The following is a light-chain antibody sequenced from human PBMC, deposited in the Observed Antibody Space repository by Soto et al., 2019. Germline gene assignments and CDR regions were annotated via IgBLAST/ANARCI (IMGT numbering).Light chain of an antibody. J-gene: IGLJ2*01. CDR2: DVS. CDR1: SSDVGGYNY. V-gene: IGLV2-14*03. CDR3: SSYTSSSTLL. Sequence: QSALTQPASVSGAPGQSITISCTGTSSDVGGYNYVSWYQHHPGKAPKLMIYDVSNRPSGVSNRFSGSKSGNTASLTIFGLQAEDEAYYYCSSYTSSSTLLFGGGTKLTVL.